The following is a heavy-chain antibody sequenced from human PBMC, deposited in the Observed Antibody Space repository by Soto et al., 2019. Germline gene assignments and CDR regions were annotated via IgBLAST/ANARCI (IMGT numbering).Heavy chain of an antibody. D-gene: IGHD5-12*01. CDR1: GYTFTNYA. Sequence: QVQLVQSGAEEKKPGASVKVSCKASGYTFTNYATHWVRQAPGQRLELMGWINAGNGNTTYSQKFQGRVTITRDTAASTAYMELSSLRSEGTDVYYCARVSGYYLPDYWGQGTLVTVSS. J-gene: IGHJ4*02. CDR2: INAGNGNT. V-gene: IGHV1-3*05. CDR3: ARVSGYYLPDY.